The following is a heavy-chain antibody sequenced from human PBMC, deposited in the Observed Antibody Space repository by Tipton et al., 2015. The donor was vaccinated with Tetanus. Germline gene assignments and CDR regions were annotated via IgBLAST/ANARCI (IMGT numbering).Heavy chain of an antibody. V-gene: IGHV3-30-3*02. Sequence: SGAEVKKPGASVKVSCKAAGYTFTGNYLHWVRQAPGKGLEWVAVITFDGGTKYYADSVKGRFTLSRDNSKNTLFLQMNSLRAEDTAVYYCANDPYSGRSDAFDVWGQGTMVTVSS. CDR1: GYTFTGNY. D-gene: IGHD1-26*01. J-gene: IGHJ3*01. CDR3: ANDPYSGRSDAFDV. CDR2: ITFDGGTK.